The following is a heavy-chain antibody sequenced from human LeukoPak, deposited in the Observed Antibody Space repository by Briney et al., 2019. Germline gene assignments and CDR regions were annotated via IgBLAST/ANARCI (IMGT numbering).Heavy chain of an antibody. D-gene: IGHD3-22*01. V-gene: IGHV1-58*01. Sequence: SVKDSCKASGFTFTSSAVQWVRQARGQRLEWIGWIVVGSGNTNYAQKFQERVTITRDMSTSLVYMELSSLRSEDTAVYYCAAEAAYYYDSRDAFDVWGQGTMVTVSS. CDR3: AAEAAYYYDSRDAFDV. J-gene: IGHJ3*01. CDR1: GFTFTSSA. CDR2: IVVGSGNT.